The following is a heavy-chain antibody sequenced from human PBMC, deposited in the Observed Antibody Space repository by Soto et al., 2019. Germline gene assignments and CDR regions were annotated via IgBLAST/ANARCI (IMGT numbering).Heavy chain of an antibody. V-gene: IGHV3-64*01. Sequence: EVQLAESGGGMVQPGGSLRLSCVASGFTFSSYDMHWVRQAPGKGLEYVSSISSNGGTTYYGNSVKGRFTISRDNSKNPLYLQMSSLRAEDMAVYYCVRRVSGNYDYWGQGTLVTVSS. CDR2: ISSNGGTT. CDR3: VRRVSGNYDY. D-gene: IGHD1-7*01. J-gene: IGHJ4*02. CDR1: GFTFSSYD.